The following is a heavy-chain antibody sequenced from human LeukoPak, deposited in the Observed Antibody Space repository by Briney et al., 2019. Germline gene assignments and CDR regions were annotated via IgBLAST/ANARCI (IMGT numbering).Heavy chain of an antibody. CDR3: ARGYGSGFAY. V-gene: IGHV4-59*12. CDR2: IYYSGST. CDR1: GGSISSYY. J-gene: IGHJ4*02. D-gene: IGHD3-10*01. Sequence: SETLSLTCTVSGGSISSYYWGWIRQPPGKGLEWIGYIYYSGSTNYNPSLKSRVTISVDTSKNQFSLKVSSVTAADTAVYYCARGYGSGFAYWGQGTLVTVSS.